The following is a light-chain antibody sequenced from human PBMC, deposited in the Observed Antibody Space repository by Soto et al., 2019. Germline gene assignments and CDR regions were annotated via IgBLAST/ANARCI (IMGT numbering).Light chain of an antibody. Sequence: QSALTQPACVSGSPGQSITISCTGTNSDVGSYNRVSWYQQPPGTAPKLIIYDVNNRPSGVSYRFSGSKSGNTASLTISGLQAEDEADYYCNSYTTSATSVFGTGTKVTVL. CDR1: NSDVGSYNR. V-gene: IGLV2-14*01. CDR2: DVN. CDR3: NSYTTSATSV. J-gene: IGLJ1*01.